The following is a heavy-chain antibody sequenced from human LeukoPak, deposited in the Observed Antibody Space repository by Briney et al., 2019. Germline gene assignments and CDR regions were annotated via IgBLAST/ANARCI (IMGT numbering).Heavy chain of an antibody. D-gene: IGHD3-9*01. CDR3: ARDAGITIFSYYYYYMDV. V-gene: IGHV4-59*12. Sequence: SETLSLTCTVSGGSISSYYWSWIRQPPGKGLEWIGYIYYSGSTNYNPSLKSRVTISVDTSKNQFSLKLSSVTAADTAVYYCARDAGITIFSYYYYYMDVWGKGTTVTISS. CDR1: GGSISSYY. J-gene: IGHJ6*03. CDR2: IYYSGST.